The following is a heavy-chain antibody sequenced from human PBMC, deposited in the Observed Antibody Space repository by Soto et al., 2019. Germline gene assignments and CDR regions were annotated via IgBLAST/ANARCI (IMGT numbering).Heavy chain of an antibody. CDR2: IVSGGST. CDR3: ATDSRNLGIGYFDS. Sequence: EVKVIESGGDLIEPGGSLRLSCAASGFKVGSSYVTWVRQAPGEGLEWVSVIVSGGSTHYDDSVTGRFTVSRDVSNNTVYLHMTSLRAEDTAVYFCATDSRNLGIGYFDSWGLGTLVTFSS. V-gene: IGHV3-53*01. D-gene: IGHD3-16*01. CDR1: GFKVGSSY. J-gene: IGHJ4*02.